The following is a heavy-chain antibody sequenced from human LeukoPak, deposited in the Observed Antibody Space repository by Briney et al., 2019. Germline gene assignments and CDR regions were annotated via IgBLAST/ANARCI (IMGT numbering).Heavy chain of an antibody. J-gene: IGHJ3*02. CDR2: ISGSGGST. D-gene: IGHD6-19*01. V-gene: IGHV3-23*01. CDR3: AGISSGWPRDAFDI. Sequence: GGSLRLSCAASGFTFSSYGMSWVRQAPGKGLEWVSAISGSGGSTYYADSVKGRFTISRDNAKNSLYLQMNSLRVEDTAVYYCAGISSGWPRDAFDIWGQGTMVTVSS. CDR1: GFTFSSYG.